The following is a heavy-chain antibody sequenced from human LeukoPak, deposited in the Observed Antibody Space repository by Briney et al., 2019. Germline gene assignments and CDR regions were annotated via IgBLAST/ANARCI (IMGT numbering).Heavy chain of an antibody. V-gene: IGHV4-59*13. CDR3: ARDRQATTAYDAFDI. CDR2: IYYSGST. D-gene: IGHD4-17*01. CDR1: GDSISSYY. Sequence: PSETLSLTCTVSGDSISSYYWSWIRQPPAKGLEWIGYIYYSGSTKYNPSLKSRVTISVDTSKNQFSLKLSSVTAADTAVYYCARDRQATTAYDAFDIWGRGTMVTVSS. J-gene: IGHJ3*02.